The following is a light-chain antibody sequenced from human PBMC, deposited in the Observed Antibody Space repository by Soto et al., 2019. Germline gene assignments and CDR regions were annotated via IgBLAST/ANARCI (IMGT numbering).Light chain of an antibody. CDR3: QQWSSPPLYT. CDR1: LSLTSNY. CDR2: GAS. J-gene: IGKJ2*01. V-gene: IGKV3-20*01. Sequence: EVVLTQSPDTLSLSPGERATLSCRASLSLTSNYYLAWYQQKPGQAPRLLIHGASNRATGIPDRFSGSGSGTDFTLTISRLEPEDCAVYYCQQWSSPPLYTFGPGTRLEIK.